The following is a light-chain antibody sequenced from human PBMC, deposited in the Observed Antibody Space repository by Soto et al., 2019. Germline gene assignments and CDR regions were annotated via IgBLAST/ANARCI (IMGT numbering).Light chain of an antibody. J-gene: IGLJ2*01. CDR1: SSDVGGYNY. Sequence: QSVLTQPPSASGSPGQSVTISCTGTSSDVGGYNYVSWYQQHPGKAPKLMIYEVSKRPSGVPDRFSGSKSGNTASLTVSGLQAEDEADYYFSSYAGSSNLVFGGGTKVTVL. V-gene: IGLV2-8*01. CDR2: EVS. CDR3: SSYAGSSNLV.